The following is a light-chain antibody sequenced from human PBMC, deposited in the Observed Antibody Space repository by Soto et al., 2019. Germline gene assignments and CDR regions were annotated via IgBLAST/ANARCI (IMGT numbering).Light chain of an antibody. CDR3: QQRYSMPLT. Sequence: DIPMTQSPSSLSASVGDRVTITCRASQSISSHLYWYQQKPGKAPQLLIYEASSLQGGVPSRFSGSGSGTDFTLTISRLQADDFALYYCQQRYSMPLTFGPGTRVDIK. CDR2: EAS. CDR1: QSISSH. V-gene: IGKV1-39*01. J-gene: IGKJ3*01.